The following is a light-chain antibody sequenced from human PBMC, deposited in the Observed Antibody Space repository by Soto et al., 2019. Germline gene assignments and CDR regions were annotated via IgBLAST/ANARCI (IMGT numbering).Light chain of an antibody. CDR2: EGS. Sequence: QSVLAQPASVSGSPGQSITISCSGSISDVGSSGPVSWYQHHPGQVPKLIIYEGSRRHSGVSSRFSGSKTGNTASLTITGLQAEDEANYYCCSYVGARTYVFGTGTKVTVL. CDR3: CSYVGARTYV. CDR1: ISDVGSSGP. J-gene: IGLJ1*01. V-gene: IGLV2-23*01.